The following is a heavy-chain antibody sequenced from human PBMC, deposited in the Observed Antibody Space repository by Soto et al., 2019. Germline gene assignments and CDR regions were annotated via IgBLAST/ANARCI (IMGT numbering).Heavy chain of an antibody. J-gene: IGHJ4*02. CDR1: SDSVSNNNW. D-gene: IGHD6-13*01. CDR3: ARVNLAAAGELDY. CDR2: VYRTGST. Sequence: QVQLQESGPGLVKPSETLSLTCAVSSDSVSNNNWWGWVRQPPGKGLEWIGEVYRTGSTNYNPSLKSRVTVAMDKSTNLFSRRLFFVTAADTAVYYCARVNLAAAGELDYWGQGALVTVSS. V-gene: IGHV4-4*02.